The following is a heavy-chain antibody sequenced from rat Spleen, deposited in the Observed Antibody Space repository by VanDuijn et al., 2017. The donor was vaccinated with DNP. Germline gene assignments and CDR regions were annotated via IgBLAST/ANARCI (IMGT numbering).Heavy chain of an antibody. D-gene: IGHD1-1*01. CDR1: GFTFSSYD. J-gene: IGHJ2*01. Sequence: EVQLVESGGGLLQPGRSLKLSCAASGFTFSSYDMAWVRQAPSKGLEWVASISNSGSETKYRDSVQGRFTISRDNAKNTLYLQMDSLRSEDTATYYCVTHNSGDYFDYWGQGVMVTVSS. V-gene: IGHV5S13*01. CDR2: ISNSGSET. CDR3: VTHNSGDYFDY.